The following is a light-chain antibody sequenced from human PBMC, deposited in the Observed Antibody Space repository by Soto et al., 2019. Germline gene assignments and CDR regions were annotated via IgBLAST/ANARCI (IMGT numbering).Light chain of an antibody. V-gene: IGKV1-5*02. Sequence: DIQMTQSPSSLFASVGDRVTIICRASQSVSTRLAWYQQKPGKAPKVLIYDASSWAGGVPSRFTGSGSGTEFTLTINSLQPDDFATYYCQQYSVYWTFGQGTKVDIK. J-gene: IGKJ1*01. CDR3: QQYSVYWT. CDR1: QSVSTR. CDR2: DAS.